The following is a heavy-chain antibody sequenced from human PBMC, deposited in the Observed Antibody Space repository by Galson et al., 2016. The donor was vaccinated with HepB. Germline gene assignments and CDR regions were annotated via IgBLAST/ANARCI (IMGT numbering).Heavy chain of an antibody. CDR2: IYWDDDK. V-gene: IGHV2-5*02. Sequence: PALVTPTQTLTLTCTFSGFSLSTSGVGVGWIRQPPGKALEWLALIYWDDDKRYSPSLKSRLTITKDTSKNQVVLTMTKMDPVDTATYYCAHRRVVQGVIRWFDPWGQGTLVTVSS. J-gene: IGHJ5*02. CDR1: GFSLSTSGVG. D-gene: IGHD3-10*01. CDR3: AHRRVVQGVIRWFDP.